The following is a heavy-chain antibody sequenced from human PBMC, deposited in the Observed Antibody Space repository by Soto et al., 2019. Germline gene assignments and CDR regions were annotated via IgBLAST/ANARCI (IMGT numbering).Heavy chain of an antibody. D-gene: IGHD6-6*01. J-gene: IGHJ4*02. CDR3: ARDGQLNSLDY. CDR2: IYSGGST. Sequence: EVQLVESGGGLVQPGGSLRLSCAVSGFTVSSNYMSWVRQAPGKGLEWVSVIYSGGSTYYADSVKGRFTISRDNSKNTLYLQRNSLRAEGTAVYYCARDGQLNSLDYWGQGTLVTVSS. V-gene: IGHV3-66*01. CDR1: GFTVSSNY.